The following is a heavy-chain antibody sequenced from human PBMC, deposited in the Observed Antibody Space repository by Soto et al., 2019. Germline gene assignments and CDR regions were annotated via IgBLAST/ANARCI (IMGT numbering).Heavy chain of an antibody. Sequence: SVKVSCKASGGTFSSYAISWVRQAPGQGLEWMGGIIPIFGTANYAQKFQGRVTITADESTSTAYMELSSLRSEGTAVYYCARARDSSGRDAFDIWGQGTMVTVSS. J-gene: IGHJ3*02. CDR2: IIPIFGTA. CDR1: GGTFSSYA. CDR3: ARARDSSGRDAFDI. V-gene: IGHV1-69*13. D-gene: IGHD3-22*01.